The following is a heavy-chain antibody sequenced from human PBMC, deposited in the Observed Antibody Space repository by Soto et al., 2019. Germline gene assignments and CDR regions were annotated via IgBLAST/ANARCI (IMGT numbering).Heavy chain of an antibody. CDR3: ARDPRSMWELLPSGMDV. V-gene: IGHV3-48*02. D-gene: IGHD1-26*01. CDR2: ISSSSSTI. CDR1: GFTFSSYS. J-gene: IGHJ6*02. Sequence: GGSLRLSCAASGFTFSSYSMNWVRQAPGKGLEWVSYISSSSSTIYYADSVKGRFTISRDNAKNSLYLQMNSLRDEDTAVYYCARDPRSMWELLPSGMDVWGQGTTVTVSS.